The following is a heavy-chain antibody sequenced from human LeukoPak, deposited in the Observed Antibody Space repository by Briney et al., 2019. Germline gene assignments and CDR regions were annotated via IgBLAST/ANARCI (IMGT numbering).Heavy chain of an antibody. CDR3: ATKVLRSGYTYGFGNY. CDR1: GYTFTSYG. J-gene: IGHJ4*02. Sequence: ASVKVSCKASGYTFTSYGIIWVRQAPGQGLEWMGWISTYNGNTNYAQKIQGRVTMTTDTSTSTAYMELSSLRSEDTAVYYCATKVLRSGYTYGFGNYWGQGTLVTVSS. V-gene: IGHV1-18*01. CDR2: ISTYNGNT. D-gene: IGHD5-18*01.